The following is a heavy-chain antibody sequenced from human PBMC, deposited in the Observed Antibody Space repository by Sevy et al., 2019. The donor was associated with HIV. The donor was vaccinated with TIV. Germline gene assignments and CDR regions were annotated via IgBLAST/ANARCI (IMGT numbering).Heavy chain of an antibody. CDR2: ISSRSSHI. CDR3: TRARGGVAASGDY. J-gene: IGHJ4*02. Sequence: GESLKISCAASGFTFSTYSMNWVRQAPGKGLEWVSSISSRSSHIYYADSVKGRFTVSRDNAKNSVYLQMNSLRAEDTAMYYCTRARGGVAASGDYWGQGTLVTVSS. D-gene: IGHD6-13*01. CDR1: GFTFSTYS. V-gene: IGHV3-21*06.